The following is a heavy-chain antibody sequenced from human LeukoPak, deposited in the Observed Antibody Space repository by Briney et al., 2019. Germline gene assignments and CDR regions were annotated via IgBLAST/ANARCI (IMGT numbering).Heavy chain of an antibody. CDR2: IKQDGSEK. CDR1: GFTFSSYW. J-gene: IGHJ5*02. CDR3: ARGGLSWFDP. V-gene: IGHV3-7*01. Sequence: GGSLRLSCAASGFTFSSYWTSWVRQAPGKGLEWVANIKQDGSEKYYVDSVKGRFTISRDNAKNSLYLQMNSLRAEDTAVYYCARGGLSWFDPWGQGTLVTVSS.